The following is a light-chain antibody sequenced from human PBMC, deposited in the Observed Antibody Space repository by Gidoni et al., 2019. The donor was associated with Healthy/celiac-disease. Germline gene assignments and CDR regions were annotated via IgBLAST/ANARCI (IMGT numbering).Light chain of an antibody. CDR3: SSYTSSSTLV. Sequence: QSALTPPASVSGSPGQSITISCTGTNSDVGGYNYVSWYQQHPGKAPKFMIYEVSNRPSGVSNRFSGSKSGNTASLTISGLQAEDEAHYYCSSYTSSSTLVFGGGTKLTVL. CDR1: NSDVGGYNY. CDR2: EVS. J-gene: IGLJ2*01. V-gene: IGLV2-14*01.